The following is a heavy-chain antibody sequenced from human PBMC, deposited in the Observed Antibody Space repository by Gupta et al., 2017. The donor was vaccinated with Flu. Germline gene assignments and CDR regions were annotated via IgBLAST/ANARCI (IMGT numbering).Heavy chain of an antibody. CDR2: IIPMFGTP. CDR3: ARDQSPQRATYYYYYHGMDI. CDR1: GGTFNDIA. D-gene: IGHD1-1*01. J-gene: IGHJ6*02. Sequence: QVQLVQSGAEVKKSGSSVKVSCKASGGTFNDIAISWVRQAPGQGLEWMGGIIPMFGTPNYAPKYEGRVTITADESTRTVYMDLSSLTSEDTAVYFCARDQSPQRATYYYYYHGMDIWGQGTTVTVSS. V-gene: IGHV1-69*01.